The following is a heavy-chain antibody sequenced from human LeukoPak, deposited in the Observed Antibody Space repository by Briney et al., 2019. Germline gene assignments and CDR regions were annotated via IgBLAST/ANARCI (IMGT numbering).Heavy chain of an antibody. J-gene: IGHJ3*02. CDR3: ARGPYSYDSSGAFDI. D-gene: IGHD3-22*01. CDR2: ISSSGST. Sequence: SETLSLNCTVSGDSISSGDYYWSWIRQPAGKRLESIGRISSSGSTNYNPSLKSRVTISVDTSKNQFSLKLSSVTAADTAVYFCARGPYSYDSSGAFDIWGQGTMVTVSS. V-gene: IGHV4-61*02. CDR1: GDSISSGDYY.